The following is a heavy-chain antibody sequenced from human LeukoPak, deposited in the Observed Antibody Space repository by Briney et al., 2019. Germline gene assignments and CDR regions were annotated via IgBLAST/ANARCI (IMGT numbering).Heavy chain of an antibody. Sequence: GGSLRLSCAASGFTVSSNYMSWVRQAPGKGLEWVSVIYSGGSTYYADSVKGRFTISRDNSKNTLYLQMNSLRAEDTAVYYCANGRTYYYDSSGYSQARYWGQGTLVTVSS. CDR3: ANGRTYYYDSSGYSQARY. V-gene: IGHV3-66*01. CDR2: IYSGGST. D-gene: IGHD3-22*01. J-gene: IGHJ4*02. CDR1: GFTVSSNY.